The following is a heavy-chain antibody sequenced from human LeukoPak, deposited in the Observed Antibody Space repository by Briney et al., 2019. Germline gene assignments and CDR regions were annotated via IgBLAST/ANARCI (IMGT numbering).Heavy chain of an antibody. CDR3: ARDLDILTGYYLDAFDI. Sequence: ASVKVSCKASGYTFSGTGWYLYWLRQAPGQGLECMGWISAYNGNTNYAQKLQGRVTMTTDTSTSTAYMELRSLRSDDTAVYYCARDLDILTGYYLDAFDIWGQGTMVTVSS. J-gene: IGHJ3*02. CDR1: GYTFSGTGW. D-gene: IGHD3-9*01. V-gene: IGHV1-18*01. CDR2: ISAYNGNT.